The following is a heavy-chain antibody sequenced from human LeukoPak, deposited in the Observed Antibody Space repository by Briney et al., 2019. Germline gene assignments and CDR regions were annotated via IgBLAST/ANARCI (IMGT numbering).Heavy chain of an antibody. CDR2: INPQSGAT. V-gene: IGHV1-2*02. CDR3: VRGGDDSGLDFAY. Sequence: ASVKVSCKASGYTFSDVYIHWVRQAPGQGLEWMAWINPQSGATNYAQKFKGRITTTRDMSITTAYMELTTLRSDDTAVYYCVRGGDDSGLDFAYWGQGTLVTVSS. J-gene: IGHJ4*02. CDR1: GYTFSDVY. D-gene: IGHD3-22*01.